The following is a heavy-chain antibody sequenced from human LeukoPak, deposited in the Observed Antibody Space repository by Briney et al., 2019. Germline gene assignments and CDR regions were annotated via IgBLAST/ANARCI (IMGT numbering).Heavy chain of an antibody. Sequence: SGTLALTCAVSGGSISNTNWWSWVRQPPGKGLEWIGEIYHSDGGASVNYNPSLKSRVTISVDTSKNQFSLKLSSVTAADTAVYYCARDLRHSSGYVGGAFDIRGQGTMVTVSS. CDR3: ARDLRHSSGYVGGAFDI. D-gene: IGHD3-22*01. V-gene: IGHV4-4*02. CDR1: GGSISNTNW. J-gene: IGHJ3*02. CDR2: IYHSDGGASV.